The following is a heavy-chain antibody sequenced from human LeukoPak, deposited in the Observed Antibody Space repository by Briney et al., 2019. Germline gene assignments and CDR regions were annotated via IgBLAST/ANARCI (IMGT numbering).Heavy chain of an antibody. V-gene: IGHV3-30*04. CDR3: ARDQGSAAGGLDY. Sequence: GGSLRLSCAASTFPFNTYAMHWVRQAPGKGLEWVAVISYDGSNKYYADSVKGRFTISRDNSKNTLYLQMNSLRAEDTAVYYCARDQGSAAGGLDYWGQGTLVTVSS. J-gene: IGHJ4*02. CDR2: ISYDGSNK. D-gene: IGHD6-13*01. CDR1: TFPFNTYA.